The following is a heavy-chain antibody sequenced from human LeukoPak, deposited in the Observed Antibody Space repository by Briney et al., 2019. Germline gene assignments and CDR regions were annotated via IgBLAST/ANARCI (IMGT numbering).Heavy chain of an antibody. J-gene: IGHJ4*02. CDR2: IYYSGST. Sequence: SETLSLTCTVSGGSISSYYWSWIRQPPGKGLEWIGYIYYSGSTNYNPSLKSRVTISVDTSKNQFSLKLSSVTAADTAVYYCARTVDTAMARRRYYFDYWGQGTLVTVSS. V-gene: IGHV4-59*01. CDR3: ARTVDTAMARRRYYFDY. D-gene: IGHD5-18*01. CDR1: GGSISSYY.